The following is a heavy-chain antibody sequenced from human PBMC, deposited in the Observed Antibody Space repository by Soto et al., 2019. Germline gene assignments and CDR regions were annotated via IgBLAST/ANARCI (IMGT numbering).Heavy chain of an antibody. CDR1: GYTFTSYG. CDR3: ARGRYGDY. V-gene: IGHV1-18*01. Sequence: QVHLVQSGAEVKKPGASVKVSCKASGYTFTSYGITWVRQAPGQGLEWMGWISAHNGNTDYAQKLQGRVIVTRDTSTSPAYMELRSLRSADTAVYYCARGRYGDYWGQGALVTVSS. D-gene: IGHD1-1*01. CDR2: ISAHNGNT. J-gene: IGHJ4*02.